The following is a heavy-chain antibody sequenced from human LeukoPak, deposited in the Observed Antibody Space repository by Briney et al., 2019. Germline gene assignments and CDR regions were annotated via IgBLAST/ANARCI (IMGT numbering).Heavy chain of an antibody. D-gene: IGHD3-22*01. Sequence: SGPALVKPTQALTLTCTFSGFSLSTSGMCVSWIRQPPGKGLEWIGYIYYSGSTNYNPSLKSRVTISVDTSKNQSSLKLSSMTAADTAVYYCARLDWGSWLFSVHWGQGTLVTVSS. CDR1: GFSLSTSGMC. CDR2: IYYSGST. J-gene: IGHJ4*02. V-gene: IGHV4-61*08. CDR3: ARLDWGSWLFSVH.